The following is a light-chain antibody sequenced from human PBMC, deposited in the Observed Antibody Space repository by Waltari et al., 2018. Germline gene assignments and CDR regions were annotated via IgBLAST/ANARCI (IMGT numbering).Light chain of an antibody. Sequence: SCRASQRVSSFLAWYQQKPGQAPRLLIYDASNRATGIPARFSGSGSGTDFTLTISSLEPEDFAVYYCQQRSNRPTFGQGTKVEIK. CDR3: QQRSNRPT. CDR1: QRVSSF. CDR2: DAS. V-gene: IGKV3-11*01. J-gene: IGKJ1*01.